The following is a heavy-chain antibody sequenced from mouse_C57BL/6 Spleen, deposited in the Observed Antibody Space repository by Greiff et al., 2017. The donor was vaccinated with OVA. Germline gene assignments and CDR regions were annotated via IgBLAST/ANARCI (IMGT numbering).Heavy chain of an antibody. CDR1: GYTFTSYW. V-gene: IGHV1-50*01. CDR3: LIYDGYITY. D-gene: IGHD2-3*01. Sequence: QVHVKQPGAELVKPGASVKLSCKASGYTFTSYWMQWVKQRPGQGLEWIGEIDPSDSYTNYNQKFKGKATLTVDTSSSTAYMHLSSLTSEDSAVYYCLIYDGYITYWGQGALVTVSA. CDR2: IDPSDSYT. J-gene: IGHJ3*01.